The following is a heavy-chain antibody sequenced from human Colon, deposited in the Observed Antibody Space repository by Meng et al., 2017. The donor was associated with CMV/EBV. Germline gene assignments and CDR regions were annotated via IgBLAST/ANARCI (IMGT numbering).Heavy chain of an antibody. CDR1: GYTFTGYY. D-gene: IGHD3-3*01. Sequence: ASVMVSCYASGYTFTGYYMHWVRQAPGQGLEWMGWINPNSGGTNYAQKSQGRGTMTRDKSISTAYMELRRKRTDDTAVYYSTRATDAVFGVVITSARNYYGMDVWGQGTTVTVSS. J-gene: IGHJ6*02. CDR2: INPNSGGT. CDR3: TRATDAVFGVVITSARNYYGMDV. V-gene: IGHV1-2*02.